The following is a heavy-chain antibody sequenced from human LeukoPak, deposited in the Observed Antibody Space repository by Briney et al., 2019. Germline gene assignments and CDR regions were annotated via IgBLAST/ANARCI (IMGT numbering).Heavy chain of an antibody. CDR1: GYTLTELS. V-gene: IGHV1-24*01. J-gene: IGHJ4*02. Sequence: ASVKVSCKVSGYTLTELSMHWVRQAPGKGLEWMGGFDPEDGETIYAQKFQGRVTMTEDTSTGTAYMELSSLRSEDTAVYYCATGLFFQVDTAMAKVPYFDYWGQGTLVTVSS. D-gene: IGHD5-18*01. CDR2: FDPEDGET. CDR3: ATGLFFQVDTAMAKVPYFDY.